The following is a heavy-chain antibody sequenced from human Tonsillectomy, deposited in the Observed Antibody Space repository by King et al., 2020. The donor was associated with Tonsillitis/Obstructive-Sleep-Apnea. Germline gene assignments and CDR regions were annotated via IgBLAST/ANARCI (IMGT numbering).Heavy chain of an antibody. CDR2: IVVGSGNT. CDR1: GFTFTSSA. D-gene: IGHD4-17*01. Sequence: QLVQSGPEVKKPGTSVKVSCKASGFTFTSSAMQWVRQARGQRLEWIGWIVVGSGNTNYAQKFQERVTITRDMSTSTAYMELSSLRSEDTAVYYCAAKSRPRGYGDPRAYYFDYWGQGTLVTVSS. CDR3: AAKSRPRGYGDPRAYYFDY. J-gene: IGHJ4*02. V-gene: IGHV1-58*02.